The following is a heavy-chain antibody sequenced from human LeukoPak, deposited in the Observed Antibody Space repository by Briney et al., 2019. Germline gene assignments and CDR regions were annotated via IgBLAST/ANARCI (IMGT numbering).Heavy chain of an antibody. V-gene: IGHV5-51*01. CDR3: ARHEIGGDKSGWYIS. Sequence: VETLKISFQGSGYIFTNYWITCVRQMPGKGLECMGIIHPGDSQTSYSPSFQGPVTISDEKSIRTAYLQWSSLKASDPAMYYCARHEIGGDKSGWYISWGQGTLVTVSS. CDR1: GYIFTNYW. D-gene: IGHD6-13*01. CDR2: IHPGDSQT. J-gene: IGHJ1*01.